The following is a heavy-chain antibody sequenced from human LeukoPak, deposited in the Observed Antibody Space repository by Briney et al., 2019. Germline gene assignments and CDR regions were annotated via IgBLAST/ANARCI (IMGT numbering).Heavy chain of an antibody. V-gene: IGHV1-2*04. J-gene: IGHJ3*02. D-gene: IGHD2-2*01. CDR2: INPNSGGT. CDR3: ARGQVVPAAMRRRSAGAFDI. Sequence: ASVKVSCKASGYTFTGYYMHWVRQAPGQGLEWMGWINPNSGGTNYAQKFQGWVTMTRDTSISTAYMELSRLRSDDTAVYYCARGQVVPAAMRRRSAGAFDIWGQGTMVTVSS. CDR1: GYTFTGYY.